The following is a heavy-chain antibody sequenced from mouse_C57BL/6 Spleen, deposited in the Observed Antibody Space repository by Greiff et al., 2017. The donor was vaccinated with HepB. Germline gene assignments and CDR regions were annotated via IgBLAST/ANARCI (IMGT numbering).Heavy chain of an antibody. CDR2: INPSNGGT. D-gene: IGHD1-1*01. V-gene: IGHV1-53*01. CDR3: ARREGYYYGRGGAMDY. Sequence: QVQLQQSGTELVKPGASVKLSCKASGYTFTSYWMHWVKQRPGQGLEWIGNINPSNGGTNYNEKFKSKATLTVDKSSSTAYMQLSSLTSEDSAVYYCARREGYYYGRGGAMDYWGQGTSVTVSS. CDR1: GYTFTSYW. J-gene: IGHJ4*01.